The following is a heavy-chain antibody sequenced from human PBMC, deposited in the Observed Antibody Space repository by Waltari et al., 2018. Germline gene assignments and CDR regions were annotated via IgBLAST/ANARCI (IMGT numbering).Heavy chain of an antibody. CDR3: ARGLKYGDYASAY. CDR1: GYTFTSYF. D-gene: IGHD4-17*01. J-gene: IGHJ4*02. V-gene: IGHV1-46*03. CDR2: INPSGGST. Sequence: QVQLVQSGAEVKKPGASVRVSCMTSGYTFTSYFIHWVRQAPGQGLEWVGTINPSGGSTSYSQKFQDRVTGTMDAPTTTVYMDLSGLRSEDTAVYFCARGLKYGDYASAYWGQGTLVTVSS.